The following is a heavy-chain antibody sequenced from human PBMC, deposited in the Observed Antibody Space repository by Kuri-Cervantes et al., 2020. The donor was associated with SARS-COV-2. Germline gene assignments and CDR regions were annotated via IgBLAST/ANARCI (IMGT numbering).Heavy chain of an antibody. CDR2: IYYSGST. CDR1: GGSISSSSYY. J-gene: IGHJ2*01. CDR3: ARQGGQLVLHWYFVL. Sequence: SETLSLTCTVSGGSISSSSYYWGWIRQPPGKGLEWIGSIYYSGSTYYNPSLKSRVTISVDTSKNQFSLKLSSVTAADTAVYYCARQGGQLVLHWYFVLWGRGTLVTVSS. D-gene: IGHD6-6*01. V-gene: IGHV4-39*01.